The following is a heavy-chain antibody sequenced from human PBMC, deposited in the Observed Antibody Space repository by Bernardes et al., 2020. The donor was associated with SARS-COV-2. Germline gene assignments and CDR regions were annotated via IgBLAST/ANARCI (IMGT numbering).Heavy chain of an antibody. V-gene: IGHV4-38-2*01. CDR1: GYSISSGYY. J-gene: IGHJ4*02. Sequence: LETLSLTCAVSGYSISSGYYWGWIRQPPRKGLEWIGSIYHSGSTYYNPSLKSRVTISVDTSKNQFSLKLSSVTAADTAVYYCASTLAVAGNAPYFDYWGQGTLVTVSS. D-gene: IGHD6-19*01. CDR2: IYHSGST. CDR3: ASTLAVAGNAPYFDY.